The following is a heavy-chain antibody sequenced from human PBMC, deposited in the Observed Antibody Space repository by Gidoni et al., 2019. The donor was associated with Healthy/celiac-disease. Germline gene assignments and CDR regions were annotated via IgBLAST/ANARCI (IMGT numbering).Heavy chain of an antibody. V-gene: IGHV1-69*06. CDR2: IIPIFGTA. D-gene: IGHD3-22*01. Sequence: QVQLVQSGAEVQKPGSSLKVSCKASGATFSSYAMRWVRQAPGQGLGWMGGIIPIFGTANYAQKFQGSVTITAYKSTSTAYMALSSLRSEDTAVYYCARRDDSSGYYYYGIDVWGQGTTVTVSS. CDR1: GATFSSYA. CDR3: ARRDDSSGYYYYGIDV. J-gene: IGHJ6*02.